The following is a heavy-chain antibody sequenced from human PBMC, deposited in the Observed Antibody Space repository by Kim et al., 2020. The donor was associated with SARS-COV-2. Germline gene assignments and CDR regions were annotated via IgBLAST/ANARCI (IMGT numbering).Heavy chain of an antibody. D-gene: IGHD5-18*01. V-gene: IGHV4-59*01. J-gene: IGHJ4*02. Sequence: STNYNPALKSRVTISVDTSKNQFSLKLSSVTAADTAVYYCARDNSYGLDYWGQGTLVTVSS. CDR3: ARDNSYGLDY. CDR2: ST.